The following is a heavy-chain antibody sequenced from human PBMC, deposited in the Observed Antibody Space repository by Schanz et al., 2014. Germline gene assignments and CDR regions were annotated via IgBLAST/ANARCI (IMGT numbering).Heavy chain of an antibody. CDR1: GFSFSTYG. D-gene: IGHD2-21*02. CDR2: ISSSSMYI. Sequence: VQVVESGGGLVKPGGSLRLSCAASGFSFSTYGMTWVRQAPGKGLEWVSSISSSSMYIYQADSMRGRFTISRDNAKNSLYLQMNSLRAEDTAVYYCARPSDSSWYMDVWGKGTTVTVSS. V-gene: IGHV3-21*01. CDR3: ARPSDSSWYMDV. J-gene: IGHJ6*03.